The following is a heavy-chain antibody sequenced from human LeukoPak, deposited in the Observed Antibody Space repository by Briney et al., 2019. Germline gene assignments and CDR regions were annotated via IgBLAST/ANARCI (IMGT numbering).Heavy chain of an antibody. J-gene: IGHJ4*02. CDR1: GFTFSSYA. V-gene: IGHV3-23*01. CDR3: AKEEGYQLLYSSTFDY. D-gene: IGHD2-2*02. CDR2: ISGSGGST. Sequence: GGSLRLSCAASGFTFSSYAMSWVRQAPGKGLEWVSAISGSGGSTYYADSAKGRFTISRDNSKNTLYLQMNSLRAEDTAVYYCAKEEGYQLLYSSTFDYWGQGTLVTVSS.